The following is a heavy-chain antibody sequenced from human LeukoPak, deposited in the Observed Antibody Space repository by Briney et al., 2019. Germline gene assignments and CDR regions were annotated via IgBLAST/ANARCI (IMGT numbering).Heavy chain of an antibody. V-gene: IGHV4-30-4*08. D-gene: IGHD1-26*01. Sequence: SSETLSLTCTVSGGSIRSSYYYWGWIRQPPGKGLEWIGYIYYSGSTYYNPSLKSRVTISVDTSKNQFSLKLSSVTAADTAVYYCARTTSVSGMDVWGQGTTVTVSS. CDR2: IYYSGST. J-gene: IGHJ6*02. CDR3: ARTTSVSGMDV. CDR1: GGSIRSSYYY.